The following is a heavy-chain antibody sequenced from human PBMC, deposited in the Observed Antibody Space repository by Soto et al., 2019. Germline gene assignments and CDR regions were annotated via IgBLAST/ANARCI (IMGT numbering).Heavy chain of an antibody. Sequence: PGGSLRFSCAASGISTSSSYMSWVRQAPGKGLEWVSLIYSGTNTYYEASVKGRFTISRDNSKNTLYLQMNRLRAEDTAVYYCARASDLLHAYFGMDVWGQGTTVTVLL. D-gene: IGHD3-3*01. CDR2: IYSGTNT. J-gene: IGHJ6*02. CDR1: GISTSSSY. CDR3: ARASDLLHAYFGMDV. V-gene: IGHV3-53*01.